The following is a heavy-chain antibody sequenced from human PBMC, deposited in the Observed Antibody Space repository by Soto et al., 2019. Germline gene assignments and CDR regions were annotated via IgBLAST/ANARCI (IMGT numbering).Heavy chain of an antibody. J-gene: IGHJ4*02. CDR1: GVSFSGYY. CDR3: AGGVGPDDPIDLDY. V-gene: IGHV4-34*01. D-gene: IGHD1-1*01. Sequence: SETLSLTCAVYGVSFSGYYWSWIRQPPGKGLEWIGEINHSGSTNYNPSLKSRVTISVDTSKNQFSLKLSSVTAADTAVYYCAGGVGPDDPIDLDYWGQGTLVTVSS. CDR2: INHSGST.